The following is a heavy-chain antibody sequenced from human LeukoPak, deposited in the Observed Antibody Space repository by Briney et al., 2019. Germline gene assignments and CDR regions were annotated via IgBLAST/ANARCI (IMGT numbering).Heavy chain of an antibody. CDR3: ARGRETYNFDY. CDR1: GFTFSSFA. Sequence: PGGSLRLSCAASGFTFSSFAMHWVRQAPGKGLECVAVISYYGSNIYYADSVKGRFTISRDNYINTLYLQMNSLRPEDMATFYCARGRETYNFDYWGQGTMVTVSS. V-gene: IGHV3-30*04. CDR2: ISYYGSNI. D-gene: IGHD5-18*01. J-gene: IGHJ4*02.